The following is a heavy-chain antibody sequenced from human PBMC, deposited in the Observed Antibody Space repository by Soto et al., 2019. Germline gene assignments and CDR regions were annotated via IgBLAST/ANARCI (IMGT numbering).Heavy chain of an antibody. J-gene: IGHJ4*02. V-gene: IGHV3-66*01. CDR2: IYSGGST. CDR1: EFSVSSNY. Sequence: GGSLRPSCAASEFSVSSNYMTWVRQAPGKGLEWVSVIYSGGSTEYADSVKGRFTISRDNSKNTLYLQMNSLRAEDTAVYYCARDQVWYGGKIDYWGQGT. CDR3: ARDQVWYGGKIDY. D-gene: IGHD2-15*01.